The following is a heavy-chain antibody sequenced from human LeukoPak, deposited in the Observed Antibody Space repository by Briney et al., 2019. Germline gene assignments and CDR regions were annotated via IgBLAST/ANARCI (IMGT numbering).Heavy chain of an antibody. CDR3: VSFYETY. Sequence: GGSLRLSCAASGNYWMHWVRQVPGKGLVWVSHINSDGSWTSYADSVKGRFTISKDNAKNTVYLRMNSLRAEDTAVYYCVSFYETYWGRGTLVTVSS. D-gene: IGHD2/OR15-2a*01. CDR2: INSDGSWT. V-gene: IGHV3-74*01. J-gene: IGHJ4*02. CDR1: GNYW.